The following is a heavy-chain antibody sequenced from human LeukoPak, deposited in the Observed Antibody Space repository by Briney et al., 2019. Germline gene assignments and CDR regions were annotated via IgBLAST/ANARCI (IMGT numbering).Heavy chain of an antibody. CDR1: GYTFTSYS. D-gene: IGHD6-6*01. V-gene: IGHV1-69*05. CDR3: ARAARPGYWFDP. CDR2: IIPIFGTA. J-gene: IGHJ5*02. Sequence: SVKVSCKASGYTFTSYSISWVRQAPGQGLEWMGGIIPIFGTANYAQKFQGRVTITTDESTSTAYMELSSLRSEDTAVYYCARAARPGYWFDPWGQGTLVTVSS.